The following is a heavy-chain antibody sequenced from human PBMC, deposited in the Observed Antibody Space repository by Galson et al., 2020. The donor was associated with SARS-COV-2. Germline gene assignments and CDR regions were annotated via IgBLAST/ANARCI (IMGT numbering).Heavy chain of an antibody. J-gene: IGHJ3*01. CDR2: ITTSSTYI. V-gene: IGHV3-21*01. CDR3: VRGHYYDSSDYVSIAFDV. Sequence: GGSLRLSCVGSGFTFSSYTMNWVRQVPGKGLEWVSSITTSSTYINYADSVKGRFTISIDNAKNSLYLQMNTLRAEDTAVYYCVRGHYYDSSDYVSIAFDVWGQGTMVTVSP. D-gene: IGHD3-22*01. CDR1: GFTFSSYT.